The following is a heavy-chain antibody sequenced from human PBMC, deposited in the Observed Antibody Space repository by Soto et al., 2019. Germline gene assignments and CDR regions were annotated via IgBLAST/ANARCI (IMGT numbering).Heavy chain of an antibody. V-gene: IGHV3-53*04. CDR2: IYSGGST. J-gene: IGHJ4*02. Sequence: GGSLRLSCAASGFTVSSNYMGWVRQAPGKGLEWVSVIYSGGSTYYADSVKGRFTISRHNSKNTLYLQMNSLRAEDTAVYYCARAGGYDEYNYWGQGTLVTAPQ. CDR1: GFTVSSNY. D-gene: IGHD5-12*01. CDR3: ARAGGYDEYNY.